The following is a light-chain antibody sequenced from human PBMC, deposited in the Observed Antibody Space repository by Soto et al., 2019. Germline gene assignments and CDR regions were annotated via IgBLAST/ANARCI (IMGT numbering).Light chain of an antibody. J-gene: IGLJ1*01. V-gene: IGLV2-14*01. CDR2: EVS. Sequence: QSALTQPASVSGSPGQSSTISCTGTSSDVGGYNYVSWYQQHPGKAPKLMIYEVSNRPSGVSNRFSGSKSGNTASLTISGLQAEDEADSYCSSYTSSSTLDVFGTGTKVTVL. CDR1: SSDVGGYNY. CDR3: SSYTSSSTLDV.